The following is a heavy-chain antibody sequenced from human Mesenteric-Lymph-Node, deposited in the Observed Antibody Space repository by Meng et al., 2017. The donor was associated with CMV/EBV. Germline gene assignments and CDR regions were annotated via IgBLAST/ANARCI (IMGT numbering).Heavy chain of an antibody. Sequence: GESLKISCAASGFTFSSYWMSWVRQAPGKGLEWVANIKQDGSEKYYVDSVKGRFTISRDNAKNSLYLQMNSLRAEDTAVYYCARDYYDSSGYYHGRGMDVWGQGTTVTVSS. CDR2: IKQDGSEK. CDR1: GFTFSSYW. V-gene: IGHV3-7*01. CDR3: ARDYYDSSGYYHGRGMDV. D-gene: IGHD3-22*01. J-gene: IGHJ6*02.